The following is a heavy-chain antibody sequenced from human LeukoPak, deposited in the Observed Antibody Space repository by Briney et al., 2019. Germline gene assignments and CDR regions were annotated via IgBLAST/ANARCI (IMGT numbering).Heavy chain of an antibody. D-gene: IGHD2-15*01. CDR2: VNPNGGGT. Sequence: GASVNVSFKGSGYTFIGYYMHWVGQAPGQEGAGMGWVNPNGGGTCYAQKFQGRVTMTRDTSISTAYMELSRLGSDDTAVYYCARSTKKAAYDASDVWGQGTMVTVSS. CDR3: ARSTKKAAYDASDV. V-gene: IGHV1-2*02. J-gene: IGHJ3*01. CDR1: GYTFIGYY.